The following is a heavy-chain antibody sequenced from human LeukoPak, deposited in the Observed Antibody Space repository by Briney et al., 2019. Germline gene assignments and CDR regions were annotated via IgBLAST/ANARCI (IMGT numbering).Heavy chain of an antibody. V-gene: IGHV3-21*01. J-gene: IGHJ6*02. CDR2: ISPVSSYT. D-gene: IGHD2/OR15-2a*01. Sequence: GGSLRLSCLASGFSFNSYTMTWVREAPGKGLEWVSTISPVSSYTWYAESVKGRFTISRDNPKNSLYLQMDSLRAEDTAVYYCVRDVSRRIGMDVWGQGTTVTVSS. CDR3: VRDVSRRIGMDV. CDR1: GFSFNSYT.